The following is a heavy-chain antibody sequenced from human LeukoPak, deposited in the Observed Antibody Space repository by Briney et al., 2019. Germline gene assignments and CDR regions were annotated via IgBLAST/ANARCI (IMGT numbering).Heavy chain of an antibody. V-gene: IGHV1-18*04. J-gene: IGHJ4*02. D-gene: IGHD3-9*01. Sequence: ASVKVSCKASGYTFTSYGISWVRQAPGQGLEWMGWISAYNGNTNYAQKLQGRLTMTTDTSTSTAYMELRSLRSDAPAVYYCTRLYYDILTGYSNFDYWGQGTLVTVSS. CDR1: GYTFTSYG. CDR2: ISAYNGNT. CDR3: TRLYYDILTGYSNFDY.